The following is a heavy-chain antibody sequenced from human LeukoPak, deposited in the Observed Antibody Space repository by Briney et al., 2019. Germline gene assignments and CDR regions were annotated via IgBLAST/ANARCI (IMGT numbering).Heavy chain of an antibody. CDR2: IIPILGIA. CDR3: AKDRTVTTYGEIDY. Sequence: ASVKVSCKASGGTFSSYAISWVRQAPGQGLEWMGRIIPILGIANYAQKFQGRVTITADKSTSTAYMELSSLRSEDTAVYYCAKDRTVTTYGEIDYWGQGTLVTVSS. J-gene: IGHJ4*02. D-gene: IGHD4-17*01. V-gene: IGHV1-69*04. CDR1: GGTFSSYA.